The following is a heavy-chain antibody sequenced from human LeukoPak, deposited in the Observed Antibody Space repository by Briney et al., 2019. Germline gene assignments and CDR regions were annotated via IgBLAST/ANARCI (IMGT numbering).Heavy chain of an antibody. CDR1: GYTFTSYG. CDR2: ISAYNGNT. D-gene: IGHD3-22*01. J-gene: IGHJ5*02. Sequence: ASVKVSCKASGYTFTSYGISWVRQAPGQGLEWMGWISAYNGNTNYAQKLQGRVTMTTDTSTSTAYMELRSLRSDDTAVYYRAREVTMIGGGWFDPWGQGTLVTVSS. V-gene: IGHV1-18*01. CDR3: AREVTMIGGGWFDP.